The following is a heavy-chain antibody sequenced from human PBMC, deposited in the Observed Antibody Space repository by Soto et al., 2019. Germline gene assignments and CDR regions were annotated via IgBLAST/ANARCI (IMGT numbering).Heavy chain of an antibody. CDR2: ISYDGSNK. D-gene: IGHD5-18*01. Sequence: GGSLRLSCAASGFTFSSYGMHWVRQAPGKGLEWVAVISYDGSNKYYADSVKGRFTISRDNSKNTLYLQMNSLRAEDTAVYYCAKDLRIQLWLHYYYYGMDVWGQGTTVTVSS. CDR1: GFTFSSYG. CDR3: AKDLRIQLWLHYYYYGMDV. J-gene: IGHJ6*02. V-gene: IGHV3-30*18.